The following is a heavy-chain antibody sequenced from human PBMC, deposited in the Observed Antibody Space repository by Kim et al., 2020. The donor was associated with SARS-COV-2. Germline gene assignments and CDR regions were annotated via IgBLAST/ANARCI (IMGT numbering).Heavy chain of an antibody. CDR2: ISSSSSTI. Sequence: GGSLRLSCAASGFTFSSYSMNWVRQAPGKGLEWVSYISSSSSTIYYADSVKGRFTISRDNAKNSLYLQMNSLRDEDTAVYYCARELQWMGIVVGMDVWGQGNTVTVS. CDR1: GFTFSSYS. V-gene: IGHV3-48*02. CDR3: ARELQWMGIVVGMDV. J-gene: IGHJ6*02. D-gene: IGHD6-19*01.